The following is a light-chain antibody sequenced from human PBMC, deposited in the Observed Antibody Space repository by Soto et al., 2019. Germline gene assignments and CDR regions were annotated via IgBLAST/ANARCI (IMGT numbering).Light chain of an antibody. J-gene: IGLJ1*01. V-gene: IGLV2-14*01. Sequence: QSSLTQPASVSGSPGQSITISCTGTSSDVGGYKYVSWYQLHPGKAPKLMIYEVSNRPSGISNRFSASKSGNTASLTISGLQAEDEADYYCFSFTTTSTHVFGTGTKLTVL. CDR1: SSDVGGYKY. CDR3: FSFTTTSTHV. CDR2: EVS.